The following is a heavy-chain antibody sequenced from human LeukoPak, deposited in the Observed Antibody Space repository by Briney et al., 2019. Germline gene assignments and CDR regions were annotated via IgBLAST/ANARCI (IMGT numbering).Heavy chain of an antibody. Sequence: PSETLSLTCTVSGGSMSSYYWNWVRQPPGKGLEWIGNIYSSGSTDYNPSLKSRVTISLDTSKFQFSLRLNSVTAADTAVYYCGRADPNASGYFYRFNWFDPWGQGTLVTVSS. CDR3: GRADPNASGYFYRFNWFDP. J-gene: IGHJ5*02. CDR1: GGSMSSYY. V-gene: IGHV4-59*01. CDR2: IYSSGST. D-gene: IGHD3-10*01.